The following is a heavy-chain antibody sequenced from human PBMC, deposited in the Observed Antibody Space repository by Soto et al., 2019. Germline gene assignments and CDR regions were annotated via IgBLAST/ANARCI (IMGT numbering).Heavy chain of an antibody. CDR3: VKNSGWFNT. D-gene: IGHD3-10*01. CDR2: IDGSGGIT. V-gene: IGHV3-23*01. J-gene: IGHJ5*02. Sequence: QLLQSGGGLVQPGGSLTLSCAASGFTFGTTDMSWVRQAPGEGLEWVSTIDGSGGITYYKDSVKGRFTISRDNSRNTVYLQMNSLRGDDTALYYCVKNSGWFNTWGQGALVTVSS. CDR1: GFTFGTTD.